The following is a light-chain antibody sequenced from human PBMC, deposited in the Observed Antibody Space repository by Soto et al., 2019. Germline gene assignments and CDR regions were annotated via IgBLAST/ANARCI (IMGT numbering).Light chain of an antibody. Sequence: QSALTQPRSVSGSPGQSVTISCTGTNSDIGGYNYDSWYQQHPGKASKDMIYDVSRRPSGVPDRFSGSKSGNTAALTISGLQAEDEADYYCCSYAGRYNFWVFRGGTTLTAL. V-gene: IGLV2-11*01. CDR3: CSYAGRYNFWV. J-gene: IGLJ3*02. CDR1: NSDIGGYNY. CDR2: DVS.